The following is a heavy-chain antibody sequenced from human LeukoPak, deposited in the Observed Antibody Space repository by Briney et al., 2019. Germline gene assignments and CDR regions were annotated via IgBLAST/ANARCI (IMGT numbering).Heavy chain of an antibody. CDR1: GDSISNSIW. J-gene: IGHJ4*02. D-gene: IGHD1-1*01. CDR3: ARNVRFFDS. Sequence: SETLSLTCTVSGDSISNSIWWSWLRQPPGEGLEWIGEVDHTGNTNYRPSLDSRVTLSIDTSKNHFSLTPTSVTAADTAVYYCARNVRFFDSWGQGTRVTVSS. CDR2: VDHTGNT. V-gene: IGHV4-4*02.